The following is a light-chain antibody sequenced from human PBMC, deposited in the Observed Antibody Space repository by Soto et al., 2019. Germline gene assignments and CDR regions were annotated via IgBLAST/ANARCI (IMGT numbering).Light chain of an antibody. CDR1: QGVRND. CDR2: AAS. V-gene: IGKV1-6*01. CDR3: LQDYNYPWT. Sequence: AIQMTQSPSSLSASVGDRVTITCRTSQGVRNDLGWYQQKPGKAPKLLIYAASSLQSGVPSRFSDSGSGTDFTLTISSLQPEDFATYHCLQDYNYPWTFGQGTKVEI. J-gene: IGKJ1*01.